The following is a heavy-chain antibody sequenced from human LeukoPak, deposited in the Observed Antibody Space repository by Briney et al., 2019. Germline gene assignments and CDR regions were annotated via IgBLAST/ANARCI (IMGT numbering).Heavy chain of an antibody. V-gene: IGHV4-34*01. CDR1: GGSFSGYY. D-gene: IGHD3-10*01. CDR3: ANLLWFGESHGMDV. Sequence: KPSETLSLTCAVYGGSFSGYYWSWIRQPPGKGLEWIGEINHSGSTNYNPSLKSRVTISVDTSKNQFSLKLSSVTAADTAVYYYANLLWFGESHGMDVWGQGTTVTVSS. J-gene: IGHJ6*02. CDR2: INHSGST.